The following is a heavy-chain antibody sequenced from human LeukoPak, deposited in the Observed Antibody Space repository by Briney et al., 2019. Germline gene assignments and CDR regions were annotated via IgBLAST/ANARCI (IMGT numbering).Heavy chain of an antibody. CDR2: IYYSGST. D-gene: IGHD6-13*01. V-gene: IGHV4-31*03. J-gene: IGHJ3*02. CDR3: ARDPLQQQLVRDAFDI. Sequence: SETLSLTCTVSGGSISSGGYYWSWIRQHPGKGLEWIGYIYYSGSTYYNPSLKSRVTISVDKSKNQFSLKLSSVTAADTAVYYCARDPLQQQLVRDAFDIWGQGTMVTVSS. CDR1: GGSISSGGYY.